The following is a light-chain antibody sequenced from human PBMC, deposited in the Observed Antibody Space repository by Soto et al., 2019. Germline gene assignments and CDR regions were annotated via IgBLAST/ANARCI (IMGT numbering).Light chain of an antibody. CDR2: EVS. CDR1: SSDVGSYNL. J-gene: IGLJ1*01. V-gene: IGLV2-23*02. Sequence: QSALTQPASVSGSPGQSITISCTGNSSDVGSYNLVSWYQQHPGKAPKVMIYEVSKRASGVPNRFAGSKSGNTASLSISGLQAEDEAEYYCCSYAGSSTYVFGPGTKVTVL. CDR3: CSYAGSSTYV.